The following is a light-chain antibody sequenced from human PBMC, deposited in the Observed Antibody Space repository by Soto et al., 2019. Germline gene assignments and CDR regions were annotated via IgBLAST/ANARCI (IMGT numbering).Light chain of an antibody. CDR1: QSVSSSN. Sequence: PGERATLSCRASQSVSSSNFAWYQQKPAQAPRLLIYGASRRAPGIPERFSGSGSGTDFTLTISGLQSEDFAVYYCQQYNNWPITFGQGTRLEIK. CDR3: QQYNNWPIT. J-gene: IGKJ5*01. V-gene: IGKV3D-15*01. CDR2: GAS.